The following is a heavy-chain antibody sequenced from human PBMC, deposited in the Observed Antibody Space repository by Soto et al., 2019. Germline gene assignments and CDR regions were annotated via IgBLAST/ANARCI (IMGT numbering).Heavy chain of an antibody. CDR2: IYYSGST. CDR3: ARDTTYFVGDCPIGRLDT. D-gene: IGHD2-21*02. V-gene: IGHV4-59*01. Sequence: SETLSLTCTVSGRSIGNYYWSWIRQPPGKGLEWIGYIYYSGSTNYNPSLKSRVSISMNTSKNQFSLKLSSVTAADTAVYYCARDTTYFVGDCPIGRLDTRSQGTLVTVS. J-gene: IGHJ5*02. CDR1: GRSIGNYY.